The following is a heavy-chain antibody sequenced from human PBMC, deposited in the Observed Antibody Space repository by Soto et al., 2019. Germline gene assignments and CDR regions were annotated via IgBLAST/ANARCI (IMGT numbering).Heavy chain of an antibody. CDR1: GFTFSDHY. CDR2: TGNKANSYTT. J-gene: IGHJ4*02. Sequence: EVQLVESGGGLVQPGGSLRLSCAASGFTFSDHYMDWVRQAPGKGLEWVVRTGNKANSYTTEYAASVKGRFTISRDDSKNSLYLQMNSLKTEDTAVYYCARLSGNYYPDYWGQGTLVTVSP. D-gene: IGHD1-26*01. CDR3: ARLSGNYYPDY. V-gene: IGHV3-72*01.